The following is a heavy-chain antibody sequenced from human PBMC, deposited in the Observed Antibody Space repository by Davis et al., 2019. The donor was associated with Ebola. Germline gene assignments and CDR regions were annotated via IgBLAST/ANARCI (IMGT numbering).Heavy chain of an antibody. D-gene: IGHD4-17*01. CDR3: ARGYPYGDFYYYYGMDV. V-gene: IGHV4-61*05. CDR1: GGSISSSSYY. J-gene: IGHJ6*02. Sequence: MPSETLSLTCTVSGGSISSSSYYWSWIRQPPGKGLEWIGYIYYSGSTNYNPSLKSRVTISVDTSKNQFSLKLSSVTAADTAVYYCARGYPYGDFYYYYGMDVWGQGTTVTVSS. CDR2: IYYSGST.